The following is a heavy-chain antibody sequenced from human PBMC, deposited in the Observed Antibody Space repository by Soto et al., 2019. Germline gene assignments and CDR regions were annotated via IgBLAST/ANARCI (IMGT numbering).Heavy chain of an antibody. CDR2: IYYSGST. Sequence: SEPPSLTCPVSGGSIRSSGYYWSWIRQHPGKGLEEIGFIYYSGSTYYNPSLKSRITISLDTSKNQFSLNLTSVTAADTAVYYCARETYSSGYWYFDLWGRGTLVTVSS. D-gene: IGHD6-19*01. CDR3: ARETYSSGYWYFDL. J-gene: IGHJ2*01. CDR1: GGSIRSSGYY. V-gene: IGHV4-31*03.